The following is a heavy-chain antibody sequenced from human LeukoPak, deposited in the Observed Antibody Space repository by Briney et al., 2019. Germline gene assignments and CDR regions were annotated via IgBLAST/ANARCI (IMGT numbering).Heavy chain of an antibody. V-gene: IGHV3-23*01. Sequence: PGGSLRLSCAASGFTFSSYAMSWVRQAPGKGLEWVSAISGSGGSTYYADSVKGRFTISRDNSKNTLYLQMNSLRAEDTAVYYCAKDHRWDCGGDCYNRRQYFQHWGQGTLVTVSS. CDR2: ISGSGGST. CDR3: AKDHRWDCGGDCYNRRQYFQH. D-gene: IGHD2-21*01. CDR1: GFTFSSYA. J-gene: IGHJ1*01.